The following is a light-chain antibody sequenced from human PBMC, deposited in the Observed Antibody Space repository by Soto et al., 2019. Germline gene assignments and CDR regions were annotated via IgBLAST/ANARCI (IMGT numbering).Light chain of an antibody. V-gene: IGLV1-40*01. CDR3: QSYDSSLSGHVV. J-gene: IGLJ2*01. Sequence: QAVVTQPPSVSGAPGQRLTISCTGSNSNIGANYGVHWYQHLPGTAPKLLIYGNNNRPSGVPDRFSGSKSGTSASLAITGLQAEDEGDYYCQSYDSSLSGHVVFGGGTQLTVL. CDR2: GNN. CDR1: NSNIGANYG.